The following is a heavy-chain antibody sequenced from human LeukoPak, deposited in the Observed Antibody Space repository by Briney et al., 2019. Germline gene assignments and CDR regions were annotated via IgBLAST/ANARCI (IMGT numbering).Heavy chain of an antibody. V-gene: IGHV3-21*01. CDR2: ISSSSSYI. Sequence: GGSLRLSCAASGFTFSSYSMNWVRQAPGKGLKWVSSISSSSSYIYYADSVKGRFTISRDNAKNSLYLQMNSLRAEDTAVYYCARAVGSGTFDYWGQGTLVTVSS. J-gene: IGHJ4*02. CDR3: ARAVGSGTFDY. CDR1: GFTFSSYS. D-gene: IGHD1-1*01.